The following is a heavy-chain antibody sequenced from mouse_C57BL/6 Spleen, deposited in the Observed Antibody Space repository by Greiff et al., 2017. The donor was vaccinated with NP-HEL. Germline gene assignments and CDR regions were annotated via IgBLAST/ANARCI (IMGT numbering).Heavy chain of an antibody. J-gene: IGHJ2*01. D-gene: IGHD2-2*01. CDR2: IYPGDGDT. V-gene: IGHV1-82*01. CDR3: ARHYGYDGWYFDY. CDR1: GYAFSSSW. Sequence: VQLQQSGPELVKPGASVKISCKASGYAFSSSWMNWVKQRPGKGLEWIGRIYPGDGDTNYNGKFKGKATLTADKSSSTAYMQLSSLTSEDSAVYFCARHYGYDGWYFDYWGQGTTLTVSS.